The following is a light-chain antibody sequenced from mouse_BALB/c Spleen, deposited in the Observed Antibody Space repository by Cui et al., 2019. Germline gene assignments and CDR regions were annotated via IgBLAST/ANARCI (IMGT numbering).Light chain of an antibody. J-gene: IGKJ2*01. CDR1: QDINVW. CDR3: QQGQSYPLT. CDR2: KAS. V-gene: IGKV10-94*01. Sequence: DIQMNKFTSSLSASLGDTITITCHASQDINVWLSWYQQKPGNIPKLLIYKASNLHTGVPSRFSGSGSGTGFTLTISSLQPEDIATYYCQQGQSYPLTFGGGTKLEIK.